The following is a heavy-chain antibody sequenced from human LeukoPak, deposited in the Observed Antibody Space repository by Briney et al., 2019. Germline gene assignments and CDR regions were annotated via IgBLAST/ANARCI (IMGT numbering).Heavy chain of an antibody. CDR3: AKNNAGGDYYHR. CDR1: GFTFDHHS. V-gene: IGHV3-43*01. Sequence: PGGSLRLSCATSGFTFDHHSMHWVRQPPGKGLEWVSLNTWDSSRTHYSGSVEGRFTISRDNSKSSLYLQMDSLRTEDTALYYCAKNNAGGDYYHRWGQGTLVTVS. J-gene: IGHJ4*02. D-gene: IGHD2-21*01. CDR2: NTWDSSRT.